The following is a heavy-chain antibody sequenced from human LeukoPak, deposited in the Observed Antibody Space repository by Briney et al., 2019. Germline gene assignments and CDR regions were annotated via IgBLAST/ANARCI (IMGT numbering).Heavy chain of an antibody. CDR2: IYYSGST. J-gene: IGHJ6*02. Sequence: NSSETLSLTCTVSGGSISSYYWSWIRQPPGKGLEWIGYIYYSGSTNYNPSLKSRVTISVDTSKNQFSLKLSSVTAADTAVYYCARLRPDYYYGIDVWGQGTTVTVSS. V-gene: IGHV4-59*08. CDR3: ARLRPDYYYGIDV. D-gene: IGHD1-1*01. CDR1: GGSISSYY.